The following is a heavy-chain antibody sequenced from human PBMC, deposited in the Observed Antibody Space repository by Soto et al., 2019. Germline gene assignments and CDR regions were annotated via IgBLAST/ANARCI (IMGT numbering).Heavy chain of an antibody. J-gene: IGHJ6*02. V-gene: IGHV4-61*01. CDR2: IYYSGST. CDR3: ARGIEGWYQGRYYYGMDV. D-gene: IGHD6-19*01. Sequence: QVQLQESGPGLVKPSETLSLTCTVSGGSVSSGSYYWSWIRQPPGKGLEWIGYIYYSGSTNYNPSLKSRGTIPVDTSKNQFPLKLSSVTAADTAVYYCARGIEGWYQGRYYYGMDVWGQGTTVTVSS. CDR1: GGSVSSGSYY.